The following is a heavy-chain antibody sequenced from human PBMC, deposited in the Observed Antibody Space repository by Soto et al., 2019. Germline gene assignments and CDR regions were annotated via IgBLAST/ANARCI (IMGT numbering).Heavy chain of an antibody. CDR1: GGSISSGGYS. Sequence: SETLSLTFAVSGGSISSGGYSWSWIRQPPGKGLEWIGNIYHTGSTYYNPSLKSRVTISVATSKNQFSLKLSSVTAADTAVYYCARLNGYNWLDYWGQGTLVTVSS. CDR3: ARLNGYNWLDY. D-gene: IGHD1-20*01. V-gene: IGHV4-30-2*03. J-gene: IGHJ4*02. CDR2: IYHTGST.